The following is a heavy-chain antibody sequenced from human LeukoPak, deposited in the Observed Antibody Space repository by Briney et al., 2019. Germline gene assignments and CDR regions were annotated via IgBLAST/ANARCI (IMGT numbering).Heavy chain of an antibody. D-gene: IGHD5-12*01. CDR3: AREEGLDY. CDR1: GFSFSSYE. CDR2: ISSSGSTK. Sequence: GGSLRLSCAASGFSFSSYEMNWVRQAPGKGLEWVSYISSSGSTKEYADSVKGRFTISRDNAKNSLYLQMDSLRVEDAAVYYCAREEGLDYWGQGTLVTVSS. V-gene: IGHV3-48*03. J-gene: IGHJ4*02.